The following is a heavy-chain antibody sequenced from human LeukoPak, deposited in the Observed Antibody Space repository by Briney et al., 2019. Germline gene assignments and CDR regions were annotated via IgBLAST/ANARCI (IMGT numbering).Heavy chain of an antibody. CDR3: AKDGRAAAEHYFDY. J-gene: IGHJ4*02. Sequence: GGSLRLSCAASGFTFDDYTMHWVRQAPGKGLESVSLISWDGGSTYYADSVKGRFTISRDNSKNSLYLQMNSLRTEDTALYYCAKDGRAAAEHYFDYWGQGTLVTASS. CDR2: ISWDGGST. CDR1: GFTFDDYT. V-gene: IGHV3-43*01. D-gene: IGHD6-13*01.